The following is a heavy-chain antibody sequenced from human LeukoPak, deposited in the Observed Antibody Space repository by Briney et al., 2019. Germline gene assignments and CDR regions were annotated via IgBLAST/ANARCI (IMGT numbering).Heavy chain of an antibody. V-gene: IGHV4-61*02. Sequence: SETLSLTCTVSGGSISSGSNYWNWIRQPAGKGLEWIGRIYTFGSTNYNPSLKSRVTISADTSKNQFSLKLSSVTAADTAVYYCARRRAAYYYYYYMDVWGKGTTVTISS. CDR3: ARRRAAYYYYYYMDV. CDR1: GGSISSGSNY. CDR2: IYTFGST. J-gene: IGHJ6*03.